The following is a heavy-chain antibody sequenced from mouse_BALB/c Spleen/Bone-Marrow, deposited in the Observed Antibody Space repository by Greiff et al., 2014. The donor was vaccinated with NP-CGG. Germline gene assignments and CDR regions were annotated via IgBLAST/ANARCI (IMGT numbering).Heavy chain of an antibody. CDR2: IHPYNDGT. CDR1: GYTFTSYV. CDR3: ARTILGYYFDY. V-gene: IGHV1-14*01. D-gene: IGHD2-10*02. Sequence: VQLQQSGPEPVKPGTSVKMSCKASGYTFTSYVMHWVKQKPGQGLEWIGYIHPYNDGTKYNERFKGKATLTSDKSSSTAYMELSSLTSEDSAVYYCARTILGYYFDYWGQGTTLTVSS. J-gene: IGHJ2*01.